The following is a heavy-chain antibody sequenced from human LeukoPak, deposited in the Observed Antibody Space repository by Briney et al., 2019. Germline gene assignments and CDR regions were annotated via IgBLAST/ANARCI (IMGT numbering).Heavy chain of an antibody. V-gene: IGHV3-23*01. Sequence: GGSLRLSCATSGFTFSSYAMSWVRQAPGKGLEWVSVITGGGGSTYYADTVKGRFTISRDNSKNTLYLQMNSLRAEDTAVYYCARDKFAAEKVFDYWGQGTLVTVSS. CDR2: ITGGGGST. J-gene: IGHJ4*02. CDR1: GFTFSSYA. CDR3: ARDKFAAEKVFDY. D-gene: IGHD2-15*01.